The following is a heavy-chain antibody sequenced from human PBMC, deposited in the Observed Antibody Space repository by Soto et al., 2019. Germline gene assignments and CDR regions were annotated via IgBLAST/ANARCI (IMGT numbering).Heavy chain of an antibody. Sequence: QVQLQESGPGLVKPSGTLSLTCAVSGGSISSTHWWTWVRQSPGKGLEYIGEISHSGTSNSNPSLKSRVTLSVDNSKNNFSLTLTSVTAADTAVYYCARVVLSITRGAFDAWGQGTPVIVSS. V-gene: IGHV4-4*02. CDR2: ISHSGTS. D-gene: IGHD1-20*01. CDR1: GGSISSTHW. CDR3: ARVVLSITRGAFDA. J-gene: IGHJ3*01.